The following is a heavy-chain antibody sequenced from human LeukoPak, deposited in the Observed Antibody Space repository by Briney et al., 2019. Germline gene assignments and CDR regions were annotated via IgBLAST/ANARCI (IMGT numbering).Heavy chain of an antibody. Sequence: PSETLSLTCAVSGGSISSSNWWSWVRQPPGKGLEWIGEIYHSGSTNYNPSLKSRVTISVDKSKNQFSLKLSSVTAADTAVYYCARDGVDSSGWYVSGDYWGQGTLVTVSS. CDR3: ARDGVDSSGWYVSGDY. CDR1: GGSISSSNW. D-gene: IGHD6-19*01. J-gene: IGHJ4*02. CDR2: IYHSGST. V-gene: IGHV4-4*02.